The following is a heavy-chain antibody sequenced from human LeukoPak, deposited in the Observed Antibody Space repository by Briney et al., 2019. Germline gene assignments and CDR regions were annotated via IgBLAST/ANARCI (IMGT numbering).Heavy chain of an antibody. D-gene: IGHD3-22*01. CDR2: IYSNDDK. CDR1: GFSLSNSGVG. J-gene: IGHJ4*02. CDR3: AHSSVYYDSSGYYYFDY. Sequence: SDPTLVNPTETLTLTCTFCGFSLSNSGVGVGWIRQPPGKALECLELIYSNDDKLYIPSLKSRLTITKDTSKNQVVLTMTNMDPVDTATYYCAHSSVYYDSSGYYYFDYWGQGALVTVSS. V-gene: IGHV2-5*01.